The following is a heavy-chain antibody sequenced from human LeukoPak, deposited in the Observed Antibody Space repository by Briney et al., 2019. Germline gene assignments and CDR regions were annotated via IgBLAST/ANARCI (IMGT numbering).Heavy chain of an antibody. V-gene: IGHV3-66*01. Sequence: GGSLRLSCAASGFTVSSNYMSWVRQAPGKGLEWVSVIYSGGSTYYADSVKGRFTISRDNSKNTLYLQMNSLRAEDTAVYYFARAWEGSGVSDYWGQGTLVTVSS. J-gene: IGHJ4*02. D-gene: IGHD6-19*01. CDR1: GFTVSSNY. CDR2: IYSGGST. CDR3: ARAWEGSGVSDY.